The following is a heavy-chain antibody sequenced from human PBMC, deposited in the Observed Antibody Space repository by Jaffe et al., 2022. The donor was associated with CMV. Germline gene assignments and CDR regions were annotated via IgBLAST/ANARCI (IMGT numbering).Heavy chain of an antibody. J-gene: IGHJ6*03. V-gene: IGHV4-34*01. D-gene: IGHD6-19*01. CDR2: INHSGST. CDR3: ARWRKQWLVPLYYYYMDV. CDR1: GGSFSGYY. Sequence: QVQLQQWGAGLLKPSETLSLTCAVYGGSFSGYYWSWIRQPPGKGLEWIGEINHSGSTNYNPSLKSRVTISVDTSKNQFSLKLSSVTAADTAVYYCARWRKQWLVPLYYYYMDVWGKGTTVTVSS.